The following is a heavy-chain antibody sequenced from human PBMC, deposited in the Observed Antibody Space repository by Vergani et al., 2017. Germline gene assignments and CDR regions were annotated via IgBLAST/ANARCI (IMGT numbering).Heavy chain of an antibody. V-gene: IGHV4-30-4*01. J-gene: IGHJ6*02. D-gene: IGHD3-10*01. CDR3: AREMVRGVNDYYGMDV. Sequence: QVQLQESRPGLVKTSQPLSLTCTVSGGSISSGDYYWSWTRQPPGKGLEWIGYIYYSGSTYYNPSLKSRVTIAVDTSKNQFSLKLSSVTAADTAVYYCAREMVRGVNDYYGMDVWGQGTTVTVSS. CDR2: IYYSGST. CDR1: GGSISSGDYY.